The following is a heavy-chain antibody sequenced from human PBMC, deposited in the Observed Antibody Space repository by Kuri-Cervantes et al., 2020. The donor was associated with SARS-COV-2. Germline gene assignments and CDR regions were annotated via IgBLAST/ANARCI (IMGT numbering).Heavy chain of an antibody. CDR2: IYHSGST. CDR1: GGSISSSSYY. J-gene: IGHJ4*02. CDR3: ARGGAGYCSSTSCYYFDY. V-gene: IGHV4-39*07. Sequence: SETLSLTCTVSGGSISSSSYYWGWIRQPPGKGLEWIGSIYHSGSTYYNPSLKSRVTISVDTSKNQFSLKLSSVTAADTAVYYCARGGAGYCSSTSCYYFDYWGQGTLVTVSS. D-gene: IGHD2-2*01.